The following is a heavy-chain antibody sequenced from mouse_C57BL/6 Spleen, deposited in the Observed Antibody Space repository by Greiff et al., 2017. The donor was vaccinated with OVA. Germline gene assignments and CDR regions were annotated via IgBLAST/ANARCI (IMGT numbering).Heavy chain of an antibody. CDR3: ARHRTGTYYYAMDY. Sequence: VKLVESGPGLVAPSQSLSITCTVSGFSFTSYGVHWVRQPPGKGLEWLVVIWSDGSTTYNSALKSRLSISKDNSKSQVFLKMNSLQTDDTAMYYCARHRTGTYYYAMDYWGQGTSVTVSS. D-gene: IGHD4-1*01. V-gene: IGHV2-6-1*01. CDR2: IWSDGST. J-gene: IGHJ4*01. CDR1: GFSFTSYG.